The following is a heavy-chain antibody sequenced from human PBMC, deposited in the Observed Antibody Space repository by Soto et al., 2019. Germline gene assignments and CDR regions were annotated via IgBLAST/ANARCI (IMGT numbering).Heavy chain of an antibody. D-gene: IGHD6-19*01. Sequence: QVQLVQSGAEVKKPGASVKVSCKASGYTFTGYYMHWVRQAPGQGLEWMGWINPNSGGTNYARKFQGWVTMTRDTSISTAYMELSRLRSDDTAVYYCARAQQWLEPDYWGQGTLVTVSS. V-gene: IGHV1-2*04. CDR1: GYTFTGYY. CDR2: INPNSGGT. CDR3: ARAQQWLEPDY. J-gene: IGHJ4*02.